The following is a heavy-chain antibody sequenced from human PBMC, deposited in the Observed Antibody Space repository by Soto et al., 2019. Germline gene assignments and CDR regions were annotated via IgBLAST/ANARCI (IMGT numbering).Heavy chain of an antibody. CDR2: ISSSSSYI. Sequence: GGSLRLSCAASGFTFSSYSMNWVRQAPGKGLEWVSSISSSSSYIYYADSVKGRFTISRDNAKNSLYLQMNSLRAADTAVYYCARGLYDYIWGSYRYRGSFDYWGQGTRVTVSS. D-gene: IGHD3-16*02. V-gene: IGHV3-21*01. J-gene: IGHJ4*02. CDR3: ARGLYDYIWGSYRYRGSFDY. CDR1: GFTFSSYS.